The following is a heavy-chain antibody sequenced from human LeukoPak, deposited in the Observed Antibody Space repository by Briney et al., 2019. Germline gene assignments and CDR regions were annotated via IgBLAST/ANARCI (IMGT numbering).Heavy chain of an antibody. J-gene: IGHJ4*02. CDR2: IIPIFGTA. V-gene: IGHV1-69*13. CDR1: GGTFSSYA. Sequence: ASVKVSCKASGGTFSSYAISWVRQAPGQGLEWMGGIIPIFGTANYAQKFQGRVTITADESTSTAYMELSSLRSEDTAVYYCAREGSYYDSSGYYYLGGNFDYWGQGTLVTVSS. D-gene: IGHD3-22*01. CDR3: AREGSYYDSSGYYYLGGNFDY.